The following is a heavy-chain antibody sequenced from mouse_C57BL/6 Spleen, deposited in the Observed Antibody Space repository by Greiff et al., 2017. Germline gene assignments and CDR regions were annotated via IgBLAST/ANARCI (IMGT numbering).Heavy chain of an antibody. CDR2: IDPSDSET. CDR1: GYTFTSYW. Sequence: QVQLQQPGAELVRPGSSVKLSCKASGYTFTSYWMHWVKQRPIQGLDWIGNIDPSDSETHYNQKFKDKATLTVDKSSSTAYMQLSSLTSEDSAVYSWAISAYCGSSYVRCFVVWGTGTTVTVAS. CDR3: AISAYCGSSYVRCFVV. D-gene: IGHD1-1*01. J-gene: IGHJ1*03. V-gene: IGHV1-52*01.